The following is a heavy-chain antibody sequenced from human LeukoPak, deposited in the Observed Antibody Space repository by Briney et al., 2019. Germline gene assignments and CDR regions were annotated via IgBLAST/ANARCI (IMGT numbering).Heavy chain of an antibody. CDR3: ARDLGSRN. J-gene: IGHJ4*02. D-gene: IGHD7-27*01. CDR2: INTYDRST. CDR1: GFTFSDSW. V-gene: IGHV3-74*01. Sequence: GGPLRLSCAASGFTFSDSWMHWFRQAPGKGLEWVSRINTYDRSTTYADSVKGRFTISSDNAKNTLYLQMNSLRIEDTAVYYCARDLGSRNWGQGTLVTVSS.